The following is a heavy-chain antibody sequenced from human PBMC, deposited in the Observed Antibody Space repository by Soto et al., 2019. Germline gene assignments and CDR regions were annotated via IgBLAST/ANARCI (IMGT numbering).Heavy chain of an antibody. CDR1: GYTFTSYY. D-gene: IGHD3-22*01. J-gene: IGHJ4*02. V-gene: IGHV1-46*01. CDR2: INPSGGST. Sequence: QVQLVQSGAEVKKPGASVKVSCKASGYTFTSYYMHWVRQAPGQRLEWMGIINPSGGSTSYAQKFQGRVTMTRDTSTSTVYMELSSLRSEDTAVYYCASGGYYDSSGYSLDYWGQGTLVTVSS. CDR3: ASGGYYDSSGYSLDY.